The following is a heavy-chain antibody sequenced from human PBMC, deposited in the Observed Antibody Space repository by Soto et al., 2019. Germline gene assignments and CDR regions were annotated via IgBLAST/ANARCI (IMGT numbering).Heavy chain of an antibody. CDR2: FDPEDGET. D-gene: IGHD2-2*01. CDR1: GYTLTGLS. Sequence: GASVELCCEVSGYTLTGLSMHWVRQAPEKGLEWMGGFDPEDGETIYAQKFQGRVTMTEDTSTDTAYMELSSLRSEDTAVYYCATAYPFPYCSSTSCEDDAFDIWGQGTMVPVSS. J-gene: IGHJ3*02. CDR3: ATAYPFPYCSSTSCEDDAFDI. V-gene: IGHV1-24*01.